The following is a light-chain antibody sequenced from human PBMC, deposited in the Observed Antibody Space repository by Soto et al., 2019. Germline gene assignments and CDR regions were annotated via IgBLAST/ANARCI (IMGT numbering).Light chain of an antibody. V-gene: IGLV2-14*03. CDR1: SSDIGGYNF. J-gene: IGLJ1*01. Sequence: QSVLTQPASVSGSPGQSITISCTGTSSDIGGYNFVPWYQHHPGKAPKLIIFDVSNRPSGVSDRFSGSKSGNTASLTISGLQAEDEADYYCTSYTTSITYVFGTGTKVTVL. CDR3: TSYTTSITYV. CDR2: DVS.